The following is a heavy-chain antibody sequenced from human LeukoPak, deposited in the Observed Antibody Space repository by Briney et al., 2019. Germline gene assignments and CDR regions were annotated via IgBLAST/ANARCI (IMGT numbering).Heavy chain of an antibody. Sequence: ASVKVSCKASGYTFTSYGISWVRQAPGQGLEWMGWISAYNGNTNYALKLQGRVTMTTDTSTSTAYMELRSLRSDDTAVYYCARDLGSVVVAATSSDYWGQGTLVTVSS. CDR3: ARDLGSVVVAATSSDY. V-gene: IGHV1-18*01. CDR2: ISAYNGNT. D-gene: IGHD2-15*01. J-gene: IGHJ4*02. CDR1: GYTFTSYG.